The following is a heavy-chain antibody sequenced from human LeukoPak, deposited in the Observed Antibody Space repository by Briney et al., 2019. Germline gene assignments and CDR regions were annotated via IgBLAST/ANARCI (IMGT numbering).Heavy chain of an antibody. Sequence: GGSLRLSCAASGFTFNSYDMNWVRQAPGKGLEWVSSISTRSNYIYYPDSVKGRFTISRDNAKDSLYLQMNSLRAEDTAVYYCARDYPSVAIRNSGSDVWGQGTTVTVSS. V-gene: IGHV3-21*01. J-gene: IGHJ6*02. D-gene: IGHD3-22*01. CDR3: ARDYPSVAIRNSGSDV. CDR1: GFTFNSYD. CDR2: ISTRSNYI.